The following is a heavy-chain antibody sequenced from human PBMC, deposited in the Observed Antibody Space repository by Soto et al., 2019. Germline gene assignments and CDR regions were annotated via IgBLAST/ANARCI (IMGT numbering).Heavy chain of an antibody. V-gene: IGHV1-18*01. J-gene: IGHJ5*02. D-gene: IGHD2-15*01. CDR3: ARGGVDCSGSNCPHSWFYP. CDR1: GYTFTSYG. Sequence: QVQLVQSGAEVRKPGASLIVSCKASGYTFTSYGITWVRQAPGQGLEWMGWISAYNGDTSYPQKVQGRVTMTAGTSTRTAYMELRSRRPDATAVNYCARGGVDCSGSNCPHSWFYPWGQGSLVTVSS. CDR2: ISAYNGDT.